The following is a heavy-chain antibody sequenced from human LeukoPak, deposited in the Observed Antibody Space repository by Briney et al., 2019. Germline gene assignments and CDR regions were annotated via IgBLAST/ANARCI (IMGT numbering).Heavy chain of an antibody. J-gene: IGHJ6*03. Sequence: GGSLRLSCAASGFTFDDYGMSWVRQAPGKGLEWVSGINWNGGSTGYADSVKGRFTISRDNAKNSLYLQMNSLRAEDTALYYCARDIGYSYGYWYYYYYMDVWGKGTTVTVSS. CDR3: ARDIGYSYGYWYYYYYMDV. CDR2: INWNGGST. D-gene: IGHD5-18*01. V-gene: IGHV3-20*04. CDR1: GFTFDDYG.